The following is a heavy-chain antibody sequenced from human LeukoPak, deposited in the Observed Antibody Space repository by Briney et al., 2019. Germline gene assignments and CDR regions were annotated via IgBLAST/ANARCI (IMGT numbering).Heavy chain of an antibody. J-gene: IGHJ2*01. CDR3: ARHVRGTAWRYFDI. V-gene: IGHV5-51*01. D-gene: IGHD1-1*01. CDR1: GYSFTSYW. CDR2: IYPDDSDT. Sequence: GESLKISCKGSGYSFTSYWIGWVRQMPGKGLEWMGIIYPDDSDTTYSPPFQGQVTISVDKSTSTAFLQWSSLRASDTAIYYCARHVRGTAWRYFDIWGRGTLVTVSS.